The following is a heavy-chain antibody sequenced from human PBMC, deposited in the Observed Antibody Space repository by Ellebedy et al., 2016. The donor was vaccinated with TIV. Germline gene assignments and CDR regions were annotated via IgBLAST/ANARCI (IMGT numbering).Heavy chain of an antibody. D-gene: IGHD1-14*01. CDR3: ARDKTELDY. Sequence: GESLKISCAASGFTFSDYYMSWIRQAPGKGLEWVSYISSSGSTIYYADSVKGRFTISRDNAKNSLYLQMNSLRAEDTSVYYCARDKTELDYWGQGTLVTVSS. CDR1: GFTFSDYY. V-gene: IGHV3-11*01. CDR2: ISSSGSTI. J-gene: IGHJ4*02.